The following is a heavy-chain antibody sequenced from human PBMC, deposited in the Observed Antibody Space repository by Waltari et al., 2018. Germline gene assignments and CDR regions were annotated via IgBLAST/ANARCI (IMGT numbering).Heavy chain of an antibody. CDR1: GYTFTGYY. D-gene: IGHD3-9*01. CDR2: IIPIRGIA. V-gene: IGHV1-69*09. Sequence: QVQLVQSGAEVKKPGASVQVSCKASGYTFTGYYMHWVRQAPGQGLEWLGRIIPIRGIANYAQKIQGRGTMTAEKSTSAAYMELRSLRSDDTAVYYCARDGQRGWLDYYYYGMDVWGQGTTVTVSS. CDR3: ARDGQRGWLDYYYYGMDV. J-gene: IGHJ6*02.